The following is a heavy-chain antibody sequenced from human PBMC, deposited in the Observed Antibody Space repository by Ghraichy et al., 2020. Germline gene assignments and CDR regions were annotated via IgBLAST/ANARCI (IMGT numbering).Heavy chain of an antibody. V-gene: IGHV3-74*03. CDR3: ARGLCSGGKCDYYYGMDV. J-gene: IGHJ6*02. D-gene: IGHD2-15*01. CDR2: IDKDGSFT. CDR1: GFTFSNYW. Sequence: SCAASGFTFSNYWMYWVRQSPGKGLLWVSRIDKDGSFTTYADSVKGRFTISRDNAKDTLYLQMNSLTGEDTAVYYCARGLCSGGKCDYYYGMDVWGQGTTVTVSS.